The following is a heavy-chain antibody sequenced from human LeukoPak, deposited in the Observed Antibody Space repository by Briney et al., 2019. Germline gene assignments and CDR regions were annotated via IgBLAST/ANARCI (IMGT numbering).Heavy chain of an antibody. V-gene: IGHV3-23*01. Sequence: GGSLRLSCAASGFTFSSYAVSWVRQAPEKGLEWVSTISGSGGSTYYADSVKGRFTIFRDNSKNALYLQMNNLRAEDTAVYYCAKAGGRGSGSYWWSFDYWGQGTLVTVSS. CDR1: GFTFSSYA. CDR2: ISGSGGST. J-gene: IGHJ4*02. D-gene: IGHD3-10*01. CDR3: AKAGGRGSGSYWWSFDY.